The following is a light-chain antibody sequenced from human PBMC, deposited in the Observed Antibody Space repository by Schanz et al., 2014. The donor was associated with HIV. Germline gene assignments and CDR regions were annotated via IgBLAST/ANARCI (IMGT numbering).Light chain of an antibody. CDR2: EVS. V-gene: IGLV2-14*02. CDR3: QSYDSSLRVVV. CDR1: TSGVGSYNR. J-gene: IGLJ2*01. Sequence: QSVLTQPASVSGSPGQSITISCTEATSGVGSYNRVSWYQQQPGKAPKLMIYEVSKRPSGVPDRFSGSKSGNTASLTVSGLQAEDEADYYCQSYDSSLRVVVFGGGTKLTVL.